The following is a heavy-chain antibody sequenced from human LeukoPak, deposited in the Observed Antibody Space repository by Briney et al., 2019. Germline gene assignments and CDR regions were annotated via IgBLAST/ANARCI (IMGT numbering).Heavy chain of an antibody. CDR1: GGSISNGGYY. CDR2: IYYSGNT. V-gene: IGHV4-31*03. J-gene: IGHJ6*04. D-gene: IGHD6-13*01. Sequence: PSQTLSLTCTVSGGSISNGGYYWTWIRQHLGKGLEWIGYIYYSGNTYYSPSLKSRLTISIDTSKNQFSLKLSSVTAADTAVYYCARLEAAGDYYYGMDVWGKGTTVTVSS. CDR3: ARLEAAGDYYYGMDV.